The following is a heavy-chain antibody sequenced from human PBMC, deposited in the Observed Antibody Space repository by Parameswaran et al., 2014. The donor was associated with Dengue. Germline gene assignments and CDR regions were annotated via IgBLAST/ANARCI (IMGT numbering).Heavy chain of an antibody. D-gene: IGHD1-1*01. CDR3: AGPYGNGVGMDV. Sequence: WVRQAPGQGLEWMGWINPNSGGTNYAQKFQGRVTMTRDTSISTAYMELSRLRSDDTAVYYCAGPYGNGVGMDVWGQGTTVTVSS. V-gene: IGHV1-2*02. J-gene: IGHJ6*02. CDR2: INPNSGGT.